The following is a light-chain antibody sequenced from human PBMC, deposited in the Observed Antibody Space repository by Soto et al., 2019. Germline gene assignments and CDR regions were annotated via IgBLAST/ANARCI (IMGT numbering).Light chain of an antibody. V-gene: IGLV2-8*01. CDR3: CSYAGSYFYV. CDR1: KSDIGVYDF. Sequence: QSALTQPPSASGSPGQSVTISCTGTKSDIGVYDFVSWYQHHPGKAPRLIIYEVVQRPSGVPDRFSGSKSGNTASLTVSGLQAADEADYYCCSYAGSYFYVFGTGTKVTVL. J-gene: IGLJ1*01. CDR2: EVV.